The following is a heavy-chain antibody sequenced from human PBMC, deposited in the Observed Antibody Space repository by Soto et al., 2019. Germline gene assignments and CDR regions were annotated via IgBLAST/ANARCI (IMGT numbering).Heavy chain of an antibody. CDR3: ARARLDTPALEY. V-gene: IGHV3-30-3*01. D-gene: IGHD3-16*01. Sequence: QVQLVESGGGVVQPGRSLRLSCAASGFSFRSYAMHWVRQAPGKGLEWVAVMSYDGSDKDYADSVKGRFTISRDNSTHTLYLKMSSLRAEDTSVYYCARARLDTPALEYWGQGTLVTVSS. J-gene: IGHJ4*02. CDR1: GFSFRSYA. CDR2: MSYDGSDK.